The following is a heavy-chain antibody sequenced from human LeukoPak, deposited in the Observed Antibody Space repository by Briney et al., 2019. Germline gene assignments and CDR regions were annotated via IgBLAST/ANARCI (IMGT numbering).Heavy chain of an antibody. J-gene: IGHJ4*02. D-gene: IGHD2-15*01. V-gene: IGHV1-8*03. Sequence: ASVKVSCKASGYTFTGYYMHWVRQATGQGLEWMGWMNPNSGNTGYAQKFQGRVTITRNTSISTAYMELSSLRSEDTAVYYCARAPPKNLVVAAVVKAYYFDYWGQGTLVTVSS. CDR3: ARAPPKNLVVAAVVKAYYFDY. CDR1: GYTFTGYY. CDR2: MNPNSGNT.